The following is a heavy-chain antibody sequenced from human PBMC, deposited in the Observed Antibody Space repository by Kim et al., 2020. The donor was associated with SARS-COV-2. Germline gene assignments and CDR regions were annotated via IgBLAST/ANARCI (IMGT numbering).Heavy chain of an antibody. CDR3: ARRDGSGSYFLGFRYNWFDP. V-gene: IGHV5-10-1*01. CDR2: IDPSDSYT. J-gene: IGHJ5*02. Sequence: GESLKISCKGSGYSFTSYWISWVRQMPGKGLEWMGRIDPSDSYTNYSPSFQGHVTISADKSISTAYLQWSSLKASDTAMYYCARRDGSGSYFLGFRYNWFDPWGQGTLVTVSS. CDR1: GYSFTSYW. D-gene: IGHD3-10*01.